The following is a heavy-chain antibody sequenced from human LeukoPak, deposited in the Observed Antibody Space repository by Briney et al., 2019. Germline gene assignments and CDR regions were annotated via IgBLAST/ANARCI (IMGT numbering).Heavy chain of an antibody. CDR2: IIPIFGTA. J-gene: IGHJ4*02. CDR1: GGTFSSYA. V-gene: IGHV1-69*05. CDR3: ARSEWLVPLSSFDY. Sequence: SVKVSCKASGGTFSSYAISWVRQAPGQGIEWMGRIIPIFGTANCAQKFQGRVTITTDESTSTAYMELSSLRSEDTAVYYCARSEWLVPLSSFDYWGQGTLVTVSS. D-gene: IGHD6-19*01.